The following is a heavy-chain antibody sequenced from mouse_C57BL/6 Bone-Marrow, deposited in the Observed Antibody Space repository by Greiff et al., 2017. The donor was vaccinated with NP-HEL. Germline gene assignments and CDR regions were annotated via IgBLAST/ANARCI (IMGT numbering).Heavy chain of an antibody. CDR1: GYAFSSYW. J-gene: IGHJ2*01. V-gene: IGHV1-80*01. CDR2: IYPGDGDT. D-gene: IGHD1-1*02. Sequence: QVQLQQSGAELVKPGASVKISCKASGYAFSSYWMTWVKQRPGKGLEWFGQIYPGDGDTNYNGKFKGKATLTADKSSSTAYMQLSSLTSEDSAVYFCAREGSHDYWGQGTTLTVSS. CDR3: AREGSHDY.